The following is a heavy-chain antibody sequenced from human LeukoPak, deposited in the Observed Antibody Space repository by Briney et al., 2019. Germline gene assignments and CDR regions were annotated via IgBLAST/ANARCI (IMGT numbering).Heavy chain of an antibody. J-gene: IGHJ4*01. D-gene: IGHD6-19*01. CDR3: ARDPRPRGWSLFDY. V-gene: IGHV4-34*01. Sequence: SETLSLTCAVYGGSLSGYYWSWIRQPPGKGLQWIGEINHSGSIKNNASLKSRVTISIDTSKNQFSLKLSSVTAADTAVYYCARDPRPRGWSLFDYWGQGTLVTVSS. CDR1: GGSLSGYY. CDR2: INHSGSI.